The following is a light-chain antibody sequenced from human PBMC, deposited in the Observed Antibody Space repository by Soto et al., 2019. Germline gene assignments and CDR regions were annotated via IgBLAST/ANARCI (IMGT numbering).Light chain of an antibody. V-gene: IGKV1-5*03. Sequence: DIQLTQSPSTLSASVGDRVTITCRASQTINSWLAWYQQKPGKAPKVLIYKASSLESGVPSRFSGSGSGTEFTLTISSLQPDDFAPYYCQQSNTYPITFGQGTRLEIK. CDR3: QQSNTYPIT. CDR2: KAS. J-gene: IGKJ5*01. CDR1: QTINSW.